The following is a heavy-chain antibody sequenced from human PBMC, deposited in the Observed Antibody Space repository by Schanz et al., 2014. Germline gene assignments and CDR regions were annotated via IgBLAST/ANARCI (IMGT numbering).Heavy chain of an antibody. D-gene: IGHD2-21*01. V-gene: IGHV3-7*01. CDR1: GFTFSAYG. CDR3: ARDDSPSTKPFDS. J-gene: IGHJ4*02. Sequence: VQLVESGGGVVQPGRSLRLSCAASGFTFSAYGMHWVRQAPGKGLEWVAIIRPDGSDQHYVDSVKGRFTISRDNAKNSLYLQMNSLRAEDTAVYYCARDDSPSTKPFDSWGQGTLVSVSS. CDR2: IRPDGSDQ.